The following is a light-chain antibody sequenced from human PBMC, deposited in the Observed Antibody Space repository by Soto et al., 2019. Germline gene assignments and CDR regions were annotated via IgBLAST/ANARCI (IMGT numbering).Light chain of an antibody. CDR1: QGISSY. J-gene: IGKJ1*01. CDR3: QHYYSYPRT. Sequence: AIRMTQSPSSFSASPGDRVTITCRASQGISSYLAWYQQKPGEAPKLLIYAASTLQSGVPTRFSGSGSGTDFTLTSSRLQSEDVATYCYQHYYSYPRTFGQGTKLEIK. CDR2: AAS. V-gene: IGKV1-8*01.